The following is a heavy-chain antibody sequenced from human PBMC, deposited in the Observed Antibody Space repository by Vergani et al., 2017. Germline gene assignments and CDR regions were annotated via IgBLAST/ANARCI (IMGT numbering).Heavy chain of an antibody. V-gene: IGHV3-33*06. Sequence: QVQLVESGGGVVQPGRSLRLSCAASGFTFSSYGMHWVRQAPGKGLEWVAVIWYYGSNKDYADSVKGRFTISRDNSKNTLYLQMNSLRAEDTAVYYCAKESASGWYSYYYYYMDVWGKGTTVTVSS. CDR2: IWYYGSNK. D-gene: IGHD6-19*01. J-gene: IGHJ6*03. CDR1: GFTFSSYG. CDR3: AKESASGWYSYYYYYMDV.